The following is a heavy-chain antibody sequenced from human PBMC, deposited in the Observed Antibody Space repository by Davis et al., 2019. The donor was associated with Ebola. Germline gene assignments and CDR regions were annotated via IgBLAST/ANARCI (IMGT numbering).Heavy chain of an antibody. CDR1: GFTFSTYS. V-gene: IGHV3-48*01. D-gene: IGHD2-2*02. CDR3: ARVRSYCTSTSCYTHWFDP. CDR2: ISSSSSTI. Sequence: PGGSLRLSCAASGFTFSTYSMNWVRQAPGKGLEWVSYISSSSSTIYYADSVKGRFTISRDNAKNSLYLQMNSLRSEDTAVYYCARVRSYCTSTSCYTHWFDPWGQGTLVTVSS. J-gene: IGHJ5*02.